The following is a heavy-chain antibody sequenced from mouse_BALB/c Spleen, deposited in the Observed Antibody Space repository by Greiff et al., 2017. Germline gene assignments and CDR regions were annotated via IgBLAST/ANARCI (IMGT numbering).Heavy chain of an antibody. V-gene: IGHV5-4*02. D-gene: IGHD1-1*01. CDR1: GFTFSDYY. CDR2: ISDGGSYT. Sequence: EVKVVESGGGLVKPGGSLKLSCAASGFTFSDYYMYWVRQTPEKRLEWVATISDGGSYTYYPDSVKGRFTISRDNAKNNLYLQMSSLKSEDTAMYYCARDRGGSSFAWFAYWGQGTLVTVSA. CDR3: ARDRGGSSFAWFAY. J-gene: IGHJ3*01.